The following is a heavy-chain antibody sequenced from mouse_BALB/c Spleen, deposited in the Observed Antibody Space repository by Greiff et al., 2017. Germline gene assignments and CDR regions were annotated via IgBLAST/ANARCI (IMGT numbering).Heavy chain of an antibody. CDR1: GFTFSSYA. Sequence: EVQLVESGGGLVKPGGSLKLSCAASGFTFSSYAMSWVRQTPEKRLEWVATISSGGSYTYYPDSVKGRFTISRDNAKNTLYLQVSSLRSEDTAMYYCAKVRLYYFDYWGQGTTLTVSS. V-gene: IGHV5-9-3*01. CDR3: AKVRLYYFDY. J-gene: IGHJ2*01. D-gene: IGHD2-14*01. CDR2: ISSGGSYT.